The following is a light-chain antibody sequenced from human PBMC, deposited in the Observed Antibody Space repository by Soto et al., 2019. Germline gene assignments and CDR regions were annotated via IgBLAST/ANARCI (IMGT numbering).Light chain of an antibody. V-gene: IGLV2-14*03. CDR3: RSYGSGNTQV. CDR2: DVS. CDR1: STDVGGSNY. Sequence: QSVLTQPASLSGSPGQSLTISCPGTSTDVGGSNYVSWYQQHPGKAPKLLIYDVSNRPSGLSNRFSGSKSGNTASLTISGLQAEDEADYFCRSYGSGNTQVLGTGTRSPP. J-gene: IGLJ1*01.